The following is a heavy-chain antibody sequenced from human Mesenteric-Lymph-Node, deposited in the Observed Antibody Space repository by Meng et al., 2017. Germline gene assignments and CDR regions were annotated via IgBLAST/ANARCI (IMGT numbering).Heavy chain of an antibody. Sequence: SETLSLTCTVSGGSISSYYWSWIRQPPGKGLEWIGEINHSGSTNYNPSLKSRVTISVDTSKNQFSLKLSSVTAADTAVYYCARAFSAVAASDYWGQGTLGTVSS. CDR1: GGSISSYY. CDR3: ARAFSAVAASDY. CDR2: INHSGST. J-gene: IGHJ4*02. D-gene: IGHD6-19*01. V-gene: IGHV4-34*01.